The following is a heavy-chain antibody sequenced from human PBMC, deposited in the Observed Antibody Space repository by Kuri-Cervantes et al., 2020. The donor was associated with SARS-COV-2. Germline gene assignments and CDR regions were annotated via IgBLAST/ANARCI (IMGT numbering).Heavy chain of an antibody. Sequence: GESLKISCAASGFAFSGYGMHWVRLAPGKGLEWVAVISYDGSNKDYADSVKGRFTASRDNSKNTLFLQMNSLRAEDTAVYYCAKEMFPLRHDFDYWGQGTLVTVSS. CDR3: AKEMFPLRHDFDY. CDR1: GFAFSGYG. V-gene: IGHV3-30*18. D-gene: IGHD3-10*02. J-gene: IGHJ4*02. CDR2: ISYDGSNK.